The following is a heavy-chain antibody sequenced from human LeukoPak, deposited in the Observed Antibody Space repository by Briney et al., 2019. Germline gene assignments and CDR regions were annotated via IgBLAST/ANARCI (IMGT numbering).Heavy chain of an antibody. V-gene: IGHV3-72*01. Sequence: GGSLRLSCVASGFSFSDQYMDWVRRAPGKGLEWVARTRKKANSYSTDYAASVKGRFTISRDDFENSLYLQMERLRTEDTAVYYCCRAQSNGDYFDHWGQGTLVTVSS. CDR2: TRKKANSYST. CDR3: CRAQSNGDYFDH. D-gene: IGHD4-11*01. CDR1: GFSFSDQY. J-gene: IGHJ4*02.